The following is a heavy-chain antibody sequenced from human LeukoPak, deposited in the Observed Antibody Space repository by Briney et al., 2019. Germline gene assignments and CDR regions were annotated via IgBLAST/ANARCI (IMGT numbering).Heavy chain of an antibody. J-gene: IGHJ3*01. CDR1: GFTFSNYA. Sequence: GGSLRLSCAASGFTFSNYAMSWVRQAPGKGLEWVSPISVSGNSTYYADSVKGRFTISRDNSKNTLYLQMTSLRAEDTAVYYCAKDLTSGGGRFFSTWGQGTMVTVSS. V-gene: IGHV3-23*01. CDR2: ISVSGNST. CDR3: AKDLTSGGGRFFST. D-gene: IGHD3-10*01.